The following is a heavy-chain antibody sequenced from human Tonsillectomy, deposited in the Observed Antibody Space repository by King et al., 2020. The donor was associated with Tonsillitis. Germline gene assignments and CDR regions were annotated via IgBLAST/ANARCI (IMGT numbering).Heavy chain of an antibody. CDR2: ISRRTSTV. Sequence: VQLVESGGGLVQPGGSLRLSCTASGFTFSNYGMNWVRQAPGKGLEWLSHISRRTSTVHYADSVRGRFAISRDNAKNLLSLQMNSLRAEDTAIYYCARDDLDVETYGYQWFDPWGQGTLVTVSS. J-gene: IGHJ5*02. CDR3: ARDDLDVETYGYQWFDP. V-gene: IGHV3-48*04. D-gene: IGHD5-18*01. CDR1: GFTFSNYG.